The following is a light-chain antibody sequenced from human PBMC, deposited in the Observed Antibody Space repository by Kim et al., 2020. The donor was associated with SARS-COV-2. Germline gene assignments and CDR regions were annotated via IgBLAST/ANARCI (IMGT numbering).Light chain of an antibody. V-gene: IGKV3-20*01. Sequence: EIVLTQSPGTLSLSPGERATLSCRASQSVSSSYLAWYQQRPGQAPRLLLYGASRRAIGIPDRFSASGSGTDFTLTISRLEPEDFAVYYCQQYGSSPTWTFGLGTKVDIK. J-gene: IGKJ1*01. CDR3: QQYGSSPTWT. CDR2: GAS. CDR1: QSVSSSY.